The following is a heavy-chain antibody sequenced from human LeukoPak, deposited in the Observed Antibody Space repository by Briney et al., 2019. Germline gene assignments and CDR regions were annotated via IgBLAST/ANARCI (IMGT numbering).Heavy chain of an antibody. V-gene: IGHV4-59*01. CDR1: GGSICSYY. D-gene: IGHD5-24*01. CDR3: ARLRWLQLIDY. CDR2: IYYSGST. Sequence: SETLSLTCTVSGGSICSYYWSWIRQPPGKGLEWIGYIYYSGSTNYNPSLKSRVTISVDTSKNQFSLKLSSVTAADTAVYYCARLRWLQLIDYRGQGTLVTVSS. J-gene: IGHJ4*02.